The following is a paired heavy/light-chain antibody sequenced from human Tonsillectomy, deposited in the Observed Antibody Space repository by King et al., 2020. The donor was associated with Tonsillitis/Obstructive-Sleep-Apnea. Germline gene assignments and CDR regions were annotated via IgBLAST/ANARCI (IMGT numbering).Heavy chain of an antibody. CDR2: IIPILGIA. Sequence: QVQLVQSGAEVKKPGSSVKVSCKASGGTFSSYAISWVRQAPGQGLEWMGGIIPILGIANYAQKFQGRVTITADKSTSTAYMELSSLRSEDTAVYYCAREGPPGIAASDVDYYYGMDVWGQGTTVTVSS. J-gene: IGHJ6*02. D-gene: IGHD6-13*01. CDR3: AREGPPGIAASDVDYYYGMDV. V-gene: IGHV1-69*10. CDR1: GGTFSSYA.
Light chain of an antibody. Sequence: EIVLTQSPGTLSLSPGERATLSCRASQSVSSSYLAWYQQKPGQAPRLLIYGASSRATGIPDRFSGSGSGTDFTLTISRLEPEDFAVYYCQQYGSSPPFGQGTKVEIK. CDR1: QSVSSSY. J-gene: IGKJ1*01. CDR3: QQYGSSPP. CDR2: GAS. V-gene: IGKV3-20*01.